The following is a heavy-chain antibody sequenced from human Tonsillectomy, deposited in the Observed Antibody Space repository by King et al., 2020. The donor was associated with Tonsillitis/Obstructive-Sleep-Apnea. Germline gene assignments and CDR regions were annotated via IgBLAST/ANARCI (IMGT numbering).Heavy chain of an antibody. Sequence: VQLVESGGGVVQPGRSLRLSCAASGFTFSSYGMHWVRQAPGKGLEWVAIISYDGSKIYYADSVKGRFTISRDNSKNTLYLQMNSLRGEDTAVYYCAKDGGSSWPFDYWGQGTLVTVSS. CDR1: GFTFSSYG. CDR3: AKDGGSSWPFDY. V-gene: IGHV3-30*18. CDR2: ISYDGSKI. J-gene: IGHJ4*02. D-gene: IGHD6-13*01.